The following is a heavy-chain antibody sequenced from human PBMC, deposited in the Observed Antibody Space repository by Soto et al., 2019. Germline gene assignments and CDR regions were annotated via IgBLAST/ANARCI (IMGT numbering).Heavy chain of an antibody. D-gene: IGHD6-13*01. J-gene: IGHJ4*02. CDR2: ITGDGRGT. CDR1: GLTFSNYA. CDR3: ARDVTAAVFFDY. Sequence: PGGSLRLSCAASGLTFSNYAVTWVRQAPGRGLQWVSSITGDGRGTRYADSVRGRFTISRDNAKNSLYLQMNSLRAEDTAVYYCARDVTAAVFFDYWGQGTLVTVSS. V-gene: IGHV3-23*01.